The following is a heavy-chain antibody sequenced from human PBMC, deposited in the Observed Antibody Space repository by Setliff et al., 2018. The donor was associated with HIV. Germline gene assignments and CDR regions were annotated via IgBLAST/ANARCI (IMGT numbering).Heavy chain of an antibody. CDR2: IKTDGSTT. V-gene: IGHV3-74*01. Sequence: GESLRLSCAASGFTFSSYWIHWVRQAPGKGLVWVSRIKTDGSTTNYADSVKGRFTISRDNAKNTVYLNMNSLRADDTAVYYCARGTGNYGDWDYWGQGTQVTVSS. D-gene: IGHD4-17*01. J-gene: IGHJ4*02. CDR3: ARGTGNYGDWDY. CDR1: GFTFSSYW.